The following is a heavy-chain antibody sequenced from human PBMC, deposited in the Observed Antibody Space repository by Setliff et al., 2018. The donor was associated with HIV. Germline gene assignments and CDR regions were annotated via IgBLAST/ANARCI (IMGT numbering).Heavy chain of an antibody. Sequence: LSLTCSVSGASISSYYWSWIRQPPGKGLEWIGYISPTGNTNYNPSLKSRVTISTDTSKNQFSLNVRSVTAADTAVYFCAKSSPSIGYISDHWGQGTLVTVSS. CDR3: AKSSPSIGYISDH. V-gene: IGHV4-59*03. CDR2: ISPTGNT. D-gene: IGHD5-12*01. CDR1: GASISSYY. J-gene: IGHJ4*02.